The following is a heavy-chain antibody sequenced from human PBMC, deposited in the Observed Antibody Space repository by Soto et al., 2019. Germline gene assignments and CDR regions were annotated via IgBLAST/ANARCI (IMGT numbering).Heavy chain of an antibody. D-gene: IGHD2-15*01. CDR3: VRSFDLVVEPTTPRSYLYGLDV. CDR2: LTGSGINT. CDR1: GFSFSRYA. V-gene: IGHV3-23*01. Sequence: GGSLRLSCAASGFSFSRYAMSWVRQAPGKGLEWVSALTGSGINTYYADSLKGRFTISRDNSKNTLYLQMYSLRAEDTALYYCVRSFDLVVEPTTPRSYLYGLDVWGQGTTVTVSS. J-gene: IGHJ6*02.